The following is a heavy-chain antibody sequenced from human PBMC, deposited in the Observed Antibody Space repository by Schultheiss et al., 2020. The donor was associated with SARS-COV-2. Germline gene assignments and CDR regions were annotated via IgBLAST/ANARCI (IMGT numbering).Heavy chain of an antibody. Sequence: GGSLRLSCKASGYKFTSYWIGWVRQMPGKGLEWMGIIYPYDSDTRYSPSFQGQVTFSADKSISTAYLQWSSLKASDTAMYYCARRADSYGRIDYWGQGTLVTVSS. CDR1: GYKFTSYW. CDR2: IYPYDSDT. D-gene: IGHD5-18*01. V-gene: IGHV5-51*01. CDR3: ARRADSYGRIDY. J-gene: IGHJ4*02.